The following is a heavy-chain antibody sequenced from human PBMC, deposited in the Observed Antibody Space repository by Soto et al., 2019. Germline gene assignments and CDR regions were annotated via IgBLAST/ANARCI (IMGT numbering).Heavy chain of an antibody. J-gene: IGHJ4*02. V-gene: IGHV4-30-4*01. D-gene: IGHD3-10*01. CDR3: ARVRGDVAFDY. CDR1: GGSISSGDDY. Sequence: QVQLQESGPGLVKPSQTLSLTCTVSGGSISSGDDYWSWIHQPPGKGLEWIGYIYHSGATYYNPSLKSRVTISVDRPKNQFSLKLNSVTAADTAVYYCARVRGDVAFDYWGQGTLVTVSS. CDR2: IYHSGAT.